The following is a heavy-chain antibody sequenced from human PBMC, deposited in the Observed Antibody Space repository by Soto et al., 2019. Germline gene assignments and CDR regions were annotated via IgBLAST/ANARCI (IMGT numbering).Heavy chain of an antibody. D-gene: IGHD2-15*01. V-gene: IGHV5-51*01. J-gene: IGHJ3*02. CDR3: ARRGFCSGGSCHSAAFDI. Sequence: PGASLKISCKGSGYSFTSYWIAWVRQMPGKGLEWMGIIYPGDSDTRYSPSFQGQVTISADKSISTADLQWSSLKASDTAMYYCARRGFCSGGSCHSAAFDIWGQGTMVTVSS. CDR1: GYSFTSYW. CDR2: IYPGDSDT.